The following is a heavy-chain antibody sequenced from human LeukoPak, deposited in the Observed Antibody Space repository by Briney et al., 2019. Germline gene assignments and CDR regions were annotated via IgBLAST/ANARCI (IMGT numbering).Heavy chain of an antibody. Sequence: GGFLRLSCAASGLTFSSYAMHWVRQAPGKGLEWVAVISYDGSNKYYADSVKGRFTISRDNSKNTLYLQMNSLRAEDTAVYYCARDHGGYSGYDAFDYWGQATLVTVSS. CDR2: ISYDGSNK. V-gene: IGHV3-30*04. J-gene: IGHJ4*02. CDR3: ARDHGGYSGYDAFDY. CDR1: GLTFSSYA. D-gene: IGHD5-12*01.